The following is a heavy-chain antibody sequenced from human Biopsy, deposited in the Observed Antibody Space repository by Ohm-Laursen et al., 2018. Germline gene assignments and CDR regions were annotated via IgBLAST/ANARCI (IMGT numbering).Heavy chain of an antibody. CDR3: ARAPADQYAARNYYSSHAFDM. V-gene: IGHV4-61*01. D-gene: IGHD3-10*01. CDR2: FYSSGTT. Sequence: GTLSLTCAVSDASASSGRYYWTWIRQPPRKPLEWIGYFYSSGTTRYNPSLESRPSISMDTSKNEVSLRLTSMTAADTAVYFCARAPADQYAARNYYSSHAFDMWGQGTKVTVSS. J-gene: IGHJ3*02. CDR1: DASASSGRYY.